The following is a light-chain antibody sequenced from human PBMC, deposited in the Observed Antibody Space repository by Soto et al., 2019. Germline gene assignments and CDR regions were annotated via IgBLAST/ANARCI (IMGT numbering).Light chain of an antibody. V-gene: IGKV3-15*01. Sequence: IVMTQSPATLSFSPCEIVTLSFSSSQSVSSNLAWYQQKPGQAPRLLIYAASARATGIPARFSGSGSGKDFTLTISSLQSEDFAVYYCQQYNNWPYTFGQGTKVDI. CDR1: QSVSSN. J-gene: IGKJ2*01. CDR3: QQYNNWPYT. CDR2: AAS.